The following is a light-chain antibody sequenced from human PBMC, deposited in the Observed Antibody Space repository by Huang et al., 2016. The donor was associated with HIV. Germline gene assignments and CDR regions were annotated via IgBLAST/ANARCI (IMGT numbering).Light chain of an antibody. Sequence: DIVMTQSPDSLAVSLGERATINCKSSQSLLYSSNNKNYLAWYQQKPGQTPKRLIYWASTREAGVPDRCSGSGSETDFTLTISSLQAEDVAVYYCHQYYATGTFGQGTKVEI. CDR2: WAS. V-gene: IGKV4-1*01. J-gene: IGKJ1*01. CDR3: HQYYATGT. CDR1: QSLLYSSNNKNY.